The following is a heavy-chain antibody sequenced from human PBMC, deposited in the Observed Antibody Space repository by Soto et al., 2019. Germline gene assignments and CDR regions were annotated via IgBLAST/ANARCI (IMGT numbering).Heavy chain of an antibody. CDR2: INPNSGGT. Sequence: GASVKVSCKASGYTFTGYYLHWVRQAPGQGLEWMGWINPNSGGTNYAQKFQGRVTMTRDTSISTAYMELSRLRSDDTAVCYCARGRTGTTSYFDYWGQGNLVTVS. CDR1: GYTFTGYY. J-gene: IGHJ4*02. CDR3: ARGRTGTTSYFDY. D-gene: IGHD1-1*01. V-gene: IGHV1-2*02.